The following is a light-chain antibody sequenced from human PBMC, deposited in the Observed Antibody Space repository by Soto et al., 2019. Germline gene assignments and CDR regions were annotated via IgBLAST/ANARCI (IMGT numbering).Light chain of an antibody. CDR3: QQYQGYSGT. CDR1: QTISSW. Sequence: DIQMTQSPSTLFGSLGARVTITCGASQTISSWLAWYQQKPGKAPKLLIYKASTLKSGVPSRFSGSGSGTEFTLTISSLQPDDFATYYCQQYQGYSGTFGGGTKVDIK. CDR2: KAS. J-gene: IGKJ4*02. V-gene: IGKV1-5*03.